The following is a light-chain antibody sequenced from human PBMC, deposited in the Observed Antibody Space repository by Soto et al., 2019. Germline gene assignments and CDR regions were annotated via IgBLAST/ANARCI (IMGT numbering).Light chain of an antibody. CDR3: QKYNSAPLT. CDR2: AAS. Sequence: DIQMTQXXSSXSXXLXXXXTXXXXXXXXXXVYLAWFQQKPGKVPKLLIYAASTLQSGVPSRFSGSGSGTDFTLTISSLQPEDFATYYCQKYNSAPLTFGGGTKVEIK. J-gene: IGKJ4*01. CDR1: XXXXVY. V-gene: IGKV1-27*01.